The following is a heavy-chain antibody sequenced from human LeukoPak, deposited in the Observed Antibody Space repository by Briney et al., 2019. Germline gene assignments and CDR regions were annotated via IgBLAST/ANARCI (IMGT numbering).Heavy chain of an antibody. CDR3: ASILGYWGSPGYFDY. Sequence: ASVKVSCKASGYTFTGYYMQWVREAPGQGLEWMEWINPNSGGTNYAQKFQGRVTMTRDTSISTAYMELSRLRSDDTAVYYCASILGYWGSPGYFDYWGQGTLVTVSS. CDR2: INPNSGGT. CDR1: GYTFTGYY. D-gene: IGHD2-15*01. J-gene: IGHJ4*02. V-gene: IGHV1-2*02.